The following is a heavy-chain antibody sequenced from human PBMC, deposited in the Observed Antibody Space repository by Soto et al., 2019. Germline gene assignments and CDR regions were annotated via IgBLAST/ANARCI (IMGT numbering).Heavy chain of an antibody. CDR2: IYSSGST. J-gene: IGHJ3*02. Sequence: SETLSLTCSVSGGSISSYYWSWIRQSPGKGLEWIGYIYSSGSTNYNPSLKSRVTISVDTSKNQFSLKLSSVTAADTAVYYCARDLPPSYDSSGYSVFDIWXQGTMVT. CDR3: ARDLPPSYDSSGYSVFDI. D-gene: IGHD3-22*01. CDR1: GGSISSYY. V-gene: IGHV4-59*01.